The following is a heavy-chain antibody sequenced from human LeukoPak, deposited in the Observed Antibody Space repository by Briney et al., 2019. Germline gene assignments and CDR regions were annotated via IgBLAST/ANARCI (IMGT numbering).Heavy chain of an antibody. V-gene: IGHV1-18*01. J-gene: IGHJ5*02. CDR2: ISAYNGNT. CDR3: ARDLGDIVVVPSAFTLP. D-gene: IGHD2-2*01. CDR1: GYTFTSYG. Sequence: ASVKVSCKAYGYTFTSYGISWVRQAPRQGREWMGWISAYNGNTNYAQKLQGRVTMTTDTSTSTAYMEPRSLRSDDTAVYYCARDLGDIVVVPSAFTLPWGQGTLVTVSS.